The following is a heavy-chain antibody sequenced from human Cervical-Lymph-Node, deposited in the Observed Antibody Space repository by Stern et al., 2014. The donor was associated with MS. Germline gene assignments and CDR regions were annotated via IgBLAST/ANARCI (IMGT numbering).Heavy chain of an antibody. D-gene: IGHD6-19*01. CDR3: AREVAGHRLGMMDV. J-gene: IGHJ6*02. CDR1: GNTFTRDY. V-gene: IGHV1-46*01. Sequence: QVQLVQSGAAVKKPGASVKVSCKASGNTFTRDYIHWVRKAPGQGLEWMGIINPSAGSTSYAQKFQGRVTMTRDTSTSTVYMELSSLRSEDTAVYYCAREVAGHRLGMMDVWGQGTTVTVSS. CDR2: INPSAGST.